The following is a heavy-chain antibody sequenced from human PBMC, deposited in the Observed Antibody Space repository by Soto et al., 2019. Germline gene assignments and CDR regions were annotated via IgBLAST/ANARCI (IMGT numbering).Heavy chain of an antibody. V-gene: IGHV3-53*05. D-gene: IGHD2-15*01. CDR3: VKQAHGLDGVAFDY. Sequence: GGSLRLSCAASGFTVSSNYMSWVRQAPGKGLEWVSVIYSGGSTYYADSVKGRFTISRDNSKNTLYLQMNSLRPEDTAIYYCVKQAHGLDGVAFDYWGQGTQVTVSS. CDR2: IYSGGST. J-gene: IGHJ4*02. CDR1: GFTVSSNY.